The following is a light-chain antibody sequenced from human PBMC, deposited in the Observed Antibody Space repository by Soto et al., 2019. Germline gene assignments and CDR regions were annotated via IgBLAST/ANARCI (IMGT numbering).Light chain of an antibody. J-gene: IGLJ1*01. CDR1: SSDVGGYNY. CDR2: DVS. Sequence: QSAPTQPASVSGSPGQSITISCTGTSSDVGGYNYVSWYQQHPGKAPKLMIYDVSNRPSGVSNRFSGSKSGNTASLTISGLQAEDEADYYCSSYTSSSLVFGTGTKLTVL. CDR3: SSYTSSSLV. V-gene: IGLV2-14*01.